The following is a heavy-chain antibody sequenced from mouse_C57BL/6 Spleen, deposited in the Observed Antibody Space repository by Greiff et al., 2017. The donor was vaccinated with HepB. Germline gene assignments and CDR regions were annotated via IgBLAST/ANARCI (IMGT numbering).Heavy chain of an antibody. CDR1: GYTFPDYE. Sequence: VQLQQSGAELVRPGASVTLSCKASGYTFPDYEMHWVKQTPVHGLEWIGAIDPETGGTAYNQKFKGKAILTADKSSSTAYMELRRLTSEDSAVYYCTSLITTVVARDYAMDYWGQGTSVTVSS. V-gene: IGHV1-15*01. CDR3: TSLITTVVARDYAMDY. D-gene: IGHD1-1*01. CDR2: IDPETGGT. J-gene: IGHJ4*01.